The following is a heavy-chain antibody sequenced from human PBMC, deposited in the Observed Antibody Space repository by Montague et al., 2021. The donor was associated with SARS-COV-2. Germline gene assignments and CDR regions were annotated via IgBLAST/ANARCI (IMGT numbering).Heavy chain of an antibody. CDR3: ARGQPPRITFGGIISYGLDV. J-gene: IGHJ6*02. CDR1: GGSFSGYY. Sequence: SETLSLTCAVYGGSFSGYYWTWIRQPPGKGLEWIGEINHSESTNYNPSPKSRVTISVDTSKNQFSLKLRSVTAADTAVYYCARGQPPRITFGGIISYGLDVWGQGTTVTVSS. D-gene: IGHD3-16*02. V-gene: IGHV4-34*01. CDR2: INHSEST.